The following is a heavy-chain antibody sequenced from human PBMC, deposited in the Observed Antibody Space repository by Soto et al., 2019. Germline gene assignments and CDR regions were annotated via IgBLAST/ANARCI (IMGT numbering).Heavy chain of an antibody. V-gene: IGHV4-59*01. CDR2: IYYSGST. Sequence: PSETLSLTCTISGGSISSYYWSWIRQPPGKGLEWIGYIYYSGSTNYNPSLKSRVTISVDTSKNQFSLKLSSVTAADTAVYYCARDTEAGSSEWFDPWGQGTLVTVSS. D-gene: IGHD6-6*01. CDR3: ARDTEAGSSEWFDP. CDR1: GGSISSYY. J-gene: IGHJ5*02.